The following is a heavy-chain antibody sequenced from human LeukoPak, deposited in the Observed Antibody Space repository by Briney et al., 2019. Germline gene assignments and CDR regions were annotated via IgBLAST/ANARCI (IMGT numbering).Heavy chain of an antibody. Sequence: SETLSLTCTVSGDSIARTAYYWGWIRQPPGEGPEWIASILYGVTSYYNPSFGIRASISVDTSKNQFSLKLSSVTAADTAVYYCARRRLPPLQYRQPHFDYWGQGTLVTVSS. CDR1: GDSIARTAYY. CDR3: ARRRLPPLQYRQPHFDY. J-gene: IGHJ4*02. CDR2: ILYGVTS. D-gene: IGHD6-25*01. V-gene: IGHV4-39*01.